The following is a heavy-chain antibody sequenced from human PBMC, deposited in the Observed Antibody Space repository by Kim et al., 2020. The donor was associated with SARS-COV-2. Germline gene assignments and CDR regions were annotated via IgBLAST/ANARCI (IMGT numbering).Heavy chain of an antibody. J-gene: IGHJ5*02. D-gene: IGHD3-10*01. Sequence: GGSLRLSCAASGFTFSSYSMNWVRQAPGKGLEWVSYISSSSSTIYYADSVKGRFTISRDNAKNSLYLQMNSLRDEDTAVYYCAREIWIYYYGSGSPGGFDPWGQGTLVTVSS. CDR2: ISSSSSTI. CDR1: GFTFSSYS. V-gene: IGHV3-48*02. CDR3: AREIWIYYYGSGSPGGFDP.